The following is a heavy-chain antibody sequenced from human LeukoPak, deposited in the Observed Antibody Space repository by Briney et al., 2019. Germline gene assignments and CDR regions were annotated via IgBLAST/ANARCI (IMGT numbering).Heavy chain of an antibody. V-gene: IGHV3-15*01. CDR1: GFSFTTAW. Sequence: GGSLRLSCGASGFSFTTAWMSWVRQAPGKGLEWVARIKSDGAVDYASPVKGRLTISKDYSKNTLYLQMNSLKVEDTAVCYCVIDDYYDYSGTREADYFDYWGQGTLVTVSS. CDR2: IKSDGAV. J-gene: IGHJ4*02. D-gene: IGHD3-22*01. CDR3: VIDDYYDYSGTREADYFDY.